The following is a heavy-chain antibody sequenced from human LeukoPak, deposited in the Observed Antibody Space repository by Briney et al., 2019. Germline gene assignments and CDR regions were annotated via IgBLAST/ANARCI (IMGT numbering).Heavy chain of an antibody. CDR3: ARDVGCSSTSCYEGWFDP. Sequence: SVKVSCKASGGTFSSYAIGWVRQAPGQGLEWMGRIIPIFGTANYAQKFQGRVTITTDESTSTAYMELSSLRSEDTAVYYCARDVGCSSTSCYEGWFDPWGQGTLVTVSS. CDR2: IIPIFGTA. CDR1: GGTFSSYA. V-gene: IGHV1-69*05. J-gene: IGHJ5*02. D-gene: IGHD2-2*01.